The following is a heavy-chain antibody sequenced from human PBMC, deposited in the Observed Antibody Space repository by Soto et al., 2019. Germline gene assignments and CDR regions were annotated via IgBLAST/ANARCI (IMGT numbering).Heavy chain of an antibody. V-gene: IGHV3-30*18. CDR1: GFTFSSYG. J-gene: IGHJ6*02. Sequence: PGGSLRLSCAASGFTFSSYGMHWVRQAPGKGLEWVAVISYDGSNKYYADSVKGRFTISRDNSKNTLYLQMNSLRAEDTAVYYCAKDRGSGWPGWELPLLRGMDVWGQGTTVTVSS. CDR2: ISYDGSNK. D-gene: IGHD6-19*01. CDR3: AKDRGSGWPGWELPLLRGMDV.